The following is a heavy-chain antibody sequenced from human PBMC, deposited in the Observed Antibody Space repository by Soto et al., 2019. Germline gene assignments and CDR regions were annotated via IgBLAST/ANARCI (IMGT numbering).Heavy chain of an antibody. CDR2: IIPIFGTA. V-gene: IGHV1-69*01. Sequence: QVQLVQSGAEVKKPGSSVKVSCKASGGTFSSYAISWVRQAPGQGLEGLGGIIPIFGTANYAQKFQGRVTITADESTSTAYMELSGLRSEGTAVYYCARGTVEMATLFVVWGLGWFDPWGQGNLVTVSS. CDR1: GGTFSSYA. J-gene: IGHJ5*02. CDR3: ARGTVEMATLFVVWGLGWFDP. D-gene: IGHD3-16*01.